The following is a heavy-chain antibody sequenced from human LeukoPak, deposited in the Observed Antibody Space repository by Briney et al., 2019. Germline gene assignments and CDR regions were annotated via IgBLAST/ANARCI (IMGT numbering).Heavy chain of an antibody. CDR3: AKTTTGYSSGRFPGWPADY. CDR1: GFTFSSYA. D-gene: IGHD6-19*01. V-gene: IGHV3-23*01. J-gene: IGHJ4*02. CDR2: IFGSGGST. Sequence: GGSLRLSCAASGFTFSSYAMYWVRQAPGKGLEWVSGIFGSGGSTHYADSVKGRFTISRDNSKNTVYLQMNSVRAEDTAVYYCAKTTTGYSSGRFPGWPADYWGQGTLVTVSS.